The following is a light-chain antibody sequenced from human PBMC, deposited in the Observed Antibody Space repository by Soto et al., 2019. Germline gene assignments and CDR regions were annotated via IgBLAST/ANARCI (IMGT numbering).Light chain of an antibody. CDR3: QQYGSSPGT. Sequence: EIVLTQSPGTLSLSPGERTTLFCRASQSVSRYLAWYQQKPGQAPRLLISGASSRATGIPDRFSGSGSGTDFTLTISRLEPEDFAVYYCQQYGSSPGTFGGGTKVEIK. CDR2: GAS. J-gene: IGKJ4*01. CDR1: QSVSRY. V-gene: IGKV3-20*01.